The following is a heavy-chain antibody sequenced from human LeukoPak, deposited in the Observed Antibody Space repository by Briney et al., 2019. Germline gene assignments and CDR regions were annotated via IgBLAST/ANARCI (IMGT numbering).Heavy chain of an antibody. D-gene: IGHD1-26*01. Sequence: GGSLRLSCAASGFTFSSYWMHWVRQAPGKGLVWVSRINSDASTTSYADSVKGRFTISRDNAKNTLHLQMNSLRAEDTAVYYCTRVAGSGSVDWGQGTLVTVSS. J-gene: IGHJ4*02. CDR1: GFTFSSYW. CDR2: INSDASTT. CDR3: TRVAGSGSVD. V-gene: IGHV3-74*01.